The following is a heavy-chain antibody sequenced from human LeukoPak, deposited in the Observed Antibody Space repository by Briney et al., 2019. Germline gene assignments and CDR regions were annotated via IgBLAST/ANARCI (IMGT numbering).Heavy chain of an antibody. V-gene: IGHV3-23*01. CDR2: IHSSGST. Sequence: GGSLRLSCAASGFTFSSYAMSWVRQAPGKGLEWVSAIHSSGSTYYADSVKGRFTISSDNSKNTLYLQMNSLRAEDTAVYYCAKGYSSSWYYFDYWGQGTLVTVSS. CDR1: GFTFSSYA. D-gene: IGHD6-13*01. J-gene: IGHJ4*02. CDR3: AKGYSSSWYYFDY.